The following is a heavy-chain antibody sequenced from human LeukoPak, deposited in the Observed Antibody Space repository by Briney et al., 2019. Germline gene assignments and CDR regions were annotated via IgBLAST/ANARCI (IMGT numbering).Heavy chain of an antibody. CDR1: GGGLSYY. CDR2: IFYSGNT. V-gene: IGHV4-39*07. J-gene: IGHJ4*02. Sequence: SETLSLTCTVSGGGLSYYWGWIRQPPGKGLEWIGTIFYSGNTYYNPSLKSRVTISVDTSKNQFSLKLSSVTAADTAVYYCARATVTTYLIDYWGQGTLVTVSS. D-gene: IGHD4-17*01. CDR3: ARATVTTYLIDY.